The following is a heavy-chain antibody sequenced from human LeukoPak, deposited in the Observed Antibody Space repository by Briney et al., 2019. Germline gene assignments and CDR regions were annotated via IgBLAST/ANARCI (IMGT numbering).Heavy chain of an antibody. V-gene: IGHV1-2*02. CDR2: INPNSGGT. Sequence: GASVKVSCKASGYTFTGHYIHWVRQAPGQGLEWIGFINPNSGGTNYAQKFQGRVTMTRDTSVSTAYMELSRLTSDDTAVYYCVRVGHTSGWDFDYWGQGTLVTVS. D-gene: IGHD6-19*01. CDR3: VRVGHTSGWDFDY. J-gene: IGHJ4*02. CDR1: GYTFTGHY.